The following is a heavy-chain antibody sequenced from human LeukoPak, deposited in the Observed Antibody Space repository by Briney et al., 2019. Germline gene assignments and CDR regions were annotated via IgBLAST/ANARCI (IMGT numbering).Heavy chain of an antibody. CDR3: SRGYPKRVLPDY. J-gene: IGHJ4*02. Sequence: GGSLILSCAASGFTFSSYSMNWVRQAPGKGLEWVSSISSSSSYIYYADSVKGRFTISRDNAKNSLYLQINSLRAEDTAVYYCSRGYPKRVLPDYWGQGTLVTVSS. D-gene: IGHD2-15*01. V-gene: IGHV3-21*01. CDR2: ISSSSSYI. CDR1: GFTFSSYS.